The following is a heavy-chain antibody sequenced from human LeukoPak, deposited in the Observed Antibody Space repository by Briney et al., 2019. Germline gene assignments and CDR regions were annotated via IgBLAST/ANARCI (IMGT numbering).Heavy chain of an antibody. CDR2: INPNSGGT. CDR3: ARADGYYDILTGYYLVAEYFQH. J-gene: IGHJ1*01. V-gene: IGHV1-2*02. Sequence: ASVKVSCKASGYTFTGYYMHWVRQAPGQGLEWMGWINPNSGGTNYAQKFQGRVTMTRDTSISTAYMELSRLRSDDTAVYYCARADGYYDILTGYYLVAEYFQHWGQGTLVTVSP. CDR1: GYTFTGYY. D-gene: IGHD3-9*01.